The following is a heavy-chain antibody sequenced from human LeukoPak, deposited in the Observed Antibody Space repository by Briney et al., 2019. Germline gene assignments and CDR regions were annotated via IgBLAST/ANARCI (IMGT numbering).Heavy chain of an antibody. CDR2: IYYTGSA. V-gene: IGHV4-59*12. CDR1: GGSISNYY. D-gene: IGHD2-2*01. CDR3: ARGTGFRRDIVVVPAAIPFDY. Sequence: PSETLSLTCTVSGGSISNYYWSWIRQPPGKGLEWIGYIYYTGSANYNPSLQSRVTISVDPSKSQFSLKLSSVTAADTAVYYCARGTGFRRDIVVVPAAIPFDYWGQGTLVTVSS. J-gene: IGHJ4*02.